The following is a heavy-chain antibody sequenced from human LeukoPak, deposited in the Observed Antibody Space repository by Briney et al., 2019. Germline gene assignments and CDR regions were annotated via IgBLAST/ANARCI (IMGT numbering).Heavy chain of an antibody. Sequence: SQTLSLTCAVSGGSISSGGYSWSWIRQPPGKGLEWIGYIYHSGSTYYNPSLKSRVTMSVDTSKNQFSLKLSSVTAADTAVYYCARAPRGGYGETYNWFDPWGQGTLVTVSS. D-gene: IGHD4-17*01. CDR1: GGSISSGGYS. CDR2: IYHSGST. V-gene: IGHV4-30-2*01. CDR3: ARAPRGGYGETYNWFDP. J-gene: IGHJ5*02.